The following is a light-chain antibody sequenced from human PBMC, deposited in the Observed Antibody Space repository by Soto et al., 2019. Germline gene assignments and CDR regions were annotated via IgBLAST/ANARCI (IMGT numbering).Light chain of an antibody. CDR3: MQARQAPPT. Sequence: DIVVTQSPVSLAVTPGEPAFISCRSSESLLRRDGYSSLDWYRQKSGQSPQLLIHLGSIRAAVVPDRFSGSGSGTYFTLNISRVEAEDVGVYFCMQARQAPPTFGGGTKVELK. CDR1: ESLLRRDGYSS. J-gene: IGKJ4*01. V-gene: IGKV2-28*01. CDR2: LGS.